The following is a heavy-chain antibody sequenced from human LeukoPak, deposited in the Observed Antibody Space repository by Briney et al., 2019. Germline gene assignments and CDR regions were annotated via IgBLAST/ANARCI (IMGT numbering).Heavy chain of an antibody. CDR2: IDPSDSYT. CDR1: GYTFISNW. D-gene: IGHD4-17*01. J-gene: IGHJ5*02. CDR3: ASRATVPPYNWFDP. Sequence: GESLMIPCKGSGYTFISNWITWVRQLPGKGMEWMGRIDPSDSYTNYSPSFQGHVAISADKSTSTAYLQWSSLKASDTAMYYCASRATVPPYNWFDPWGQGTLVTVSS. V-gene: IGHV5-10-1*01.